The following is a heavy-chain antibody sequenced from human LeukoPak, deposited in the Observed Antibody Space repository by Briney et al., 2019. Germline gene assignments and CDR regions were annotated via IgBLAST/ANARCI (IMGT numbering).Heavy chain of an antibody. CDR3: ARDYKEWLRFHYYYYYMDV. V-gene: IGHV4-39*07. CDR2: IYYSGST. J-gene: IGHJ6*03. Sequence: PSETLSLTCAVYGGSFSSYYWGWIRQPPGKGLKWIGSIYYSGSTYYNPSLKSRVTISVDTSKNQFSLKLSSVTAADTAVYYCARDYKEWLRFHYYYYYMDVWGKGTTVTVSS. CDR1: GGSFSSYY. D-gene: IGHD5-12*01.